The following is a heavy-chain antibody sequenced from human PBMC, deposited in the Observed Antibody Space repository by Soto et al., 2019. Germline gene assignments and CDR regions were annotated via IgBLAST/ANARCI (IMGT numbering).Heavy chain of an antibody. J-gene: IGHJ6*02. D-gene: IGHD5-18*01. CDR3: ARGRGSSCDCGLDV. CDR1: GDTFINYA. CDR2: IIPTFGTA. V-gene: IGHV1-69*12. Sequence: QVQLVQSGAEATKPGSSVKVSCTASGDTFINYAISWVLQATGQGLEWMGGIIPTFGTANYAPKIPGRVTISADESTSTAHTELRSVRSAATAVYYCARGRGSSCDCGLDVWGQGTTVSVSS.